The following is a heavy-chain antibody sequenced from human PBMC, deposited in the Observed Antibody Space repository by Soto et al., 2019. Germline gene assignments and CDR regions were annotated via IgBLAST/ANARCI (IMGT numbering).Heavy chain of an antibody. J-gene: IGHJ4*02. V-gene: IGHV3-53*04. Sequence: EVQLVESGGGLVQPGGSLRLSCAASGFTVSSNYMSWVRQAPGKGLEWVSVIYSGGSTYYADSVKGRFTISRHNSKSTLYLHMNSLRAEDTAVYYCARESGLWFGEYPFDYWGQGTLVTVSS. CDR1: GFTVSSNY. CDR2: IYSGGST. D-gene: IGHD3-10*01. CDR3: ARESGLWFGEYPFDY.